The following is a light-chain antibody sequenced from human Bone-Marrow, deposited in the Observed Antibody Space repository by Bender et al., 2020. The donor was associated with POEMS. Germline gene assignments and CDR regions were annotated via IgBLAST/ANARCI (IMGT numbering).Light chain of an antibody. Sequence: QSALTQPASVSGSPGQSITISCTGTSSDVGKYNFVSWYQQYPGKAPKVMIYEGSKRPSGVSYRFSGSKSGNTASLTISGLQAEDEADYSCCSYAGSSPWVFGGGTKLTVL. J-gene: IGLJ3*02. V-gene: IGLV2-23*01. CDR2: EGS. CDR1: SSDVGKYNF. CDR3: CSYAGSSPWV.